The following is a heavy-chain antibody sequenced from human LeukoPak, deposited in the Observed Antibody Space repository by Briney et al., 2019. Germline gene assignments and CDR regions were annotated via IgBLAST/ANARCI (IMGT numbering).Heavy chain of an antibody. J-gene: IGHJ6*02. CDR1: GGSISSYY. D-gene: IGHD4-17*01. CDR2: IYYSGST. V-gene: IGHV4-59*01. Sequence: SETLSLTCTVSGGSISSYYWSWIRQPPGKGLEWIGYIYYSGSTNYNPSLKSRVTISVDTSKNQFSLKLSSVTAADTAVYYCARLYGDQGHYYYYGMDVWVQGTTVTVSS. CDR3: ARLYGDQGHYYYYGMDV.